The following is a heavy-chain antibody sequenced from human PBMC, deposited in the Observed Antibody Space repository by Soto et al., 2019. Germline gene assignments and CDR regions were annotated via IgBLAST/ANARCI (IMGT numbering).Heavy chain of an antibody. CDR2: IYYSGST. Sequence: PSETVSLTCTVSGCSISISGYYWSWIRQHPGKGLEWIGYIYYSGSTYYNPSLKSRVTISIDTSKNQFSLKLSSVTAADTAVYYCARNYDYIWGSYRPYYYYYMDVWGKGTTVTVSS. D-gene: IGHD3-16*02. J-gene: IGHJ6*03. V-gene: IGHV4-31*03. CDR3: ARNYDYIWGSYRPYYYYYMDV. CDR1: GCSISISGYY.